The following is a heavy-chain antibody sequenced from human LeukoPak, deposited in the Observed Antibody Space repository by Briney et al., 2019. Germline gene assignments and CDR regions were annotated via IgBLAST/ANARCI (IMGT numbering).Heavy chain of an antibody. J-gene: IGHJ2*01. CDR2: IYSGGST. D-gene: IGHD6-13*01. Sequence: GGSLRLSCAASGFTFSSNYMSWVRQAPGKGLEWVSVIYSGGSTYYADSVKGRFTISRDNSKNTLYLQMNSLRAEDTAVYYCSRAAYSSTWYSRYFDLWGRGTLVTVSS. CDR3: SRAAYSSTWYSRYFDL. V-gene: IGHV3-66*01. CDR1: GFTFSSNY.